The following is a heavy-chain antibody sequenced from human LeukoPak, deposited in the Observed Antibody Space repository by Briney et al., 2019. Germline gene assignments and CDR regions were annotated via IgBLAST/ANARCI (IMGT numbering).Heavy chain of an antibody. V-gene: IGHV3-48*01. CDR3: ARDNYYYGMDV. J-gene: IGHJ6*02. Sequence: GGSLRLSCAASGFTFSSYSMNWVRQAPGKGLEWVSYISSSSSTIYYADSVKGRFTISRDNAKNSLYLQMNSLRAEDTAVYYCARDNYYYGMDVWGQGTTVTVSS. CDR2: ISSSSSTI. CDR1: GFTFSSYS.